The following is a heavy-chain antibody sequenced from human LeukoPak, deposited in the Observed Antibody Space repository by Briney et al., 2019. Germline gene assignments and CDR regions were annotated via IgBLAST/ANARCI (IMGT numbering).Heavy chain of an antibody. J-gene: IGHJ4*02. D-gene: IGHD3-22*01. CDR1: GYTLSPYG. V-gene: IGHV1-18*01. Sequence: ASVSVSCTPSGYTLSPYGASWVRHAPRQGLEWMGWISPYNDNTNYVQPFQGRSPITTTTSTTTSYIKLTSLRSDDTAVYYCASSPSYFHSSGYYSYWGQGTLVTVSS. CDR2: ISPYNDNT. CDR3: ASSPSYFHSSGYYSY.